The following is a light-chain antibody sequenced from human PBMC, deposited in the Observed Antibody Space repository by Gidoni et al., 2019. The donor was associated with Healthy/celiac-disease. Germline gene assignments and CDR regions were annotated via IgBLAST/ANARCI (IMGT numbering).Light chain of an antibody. J-gene: IGKJ5*01. CDR1: QSVSSY. V-gene: IGKV3-11*01. CDR2: DAS. Sequence: EIVLTQSPATLSLSPGGRATLSCRASQSVSSYLAWYQQKPGQAPSLLIYDASNRATGIPARFSGSGSGTDFTLTISSLEPEDFAVYYCQQRSNWPPITFGQGTRLEIK. CDR3: QQRSNWPPIT.